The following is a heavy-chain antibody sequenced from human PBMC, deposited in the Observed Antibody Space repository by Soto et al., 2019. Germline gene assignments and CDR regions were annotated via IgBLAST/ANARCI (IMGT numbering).Heavy chain of an antibody. V-gene: IGHV3-23*01. Sequence: GGSLRLSCAASGFTFSSYPMSWVRQAPGKGLEWVSAISGSGGSTYYADSVTGRFTISRDNSKNTLYLQMNSLRAEDTAVYYCAKSHGYSYGYRFDYWGQGTLVTHSS. CDR3: AKSHGYSYGYRFDY. J-gene: IGHJ4*01. CDR2: ISGSGGST. CDR1: GFTFSSYP. D-gene: IGHD5-18*01.